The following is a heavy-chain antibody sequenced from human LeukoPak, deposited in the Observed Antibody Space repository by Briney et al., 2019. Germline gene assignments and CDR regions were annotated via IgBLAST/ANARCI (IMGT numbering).Heavy chain of an antibody. J-gene: IGHJ4*02. Sequence: GGSLRLSCPASGFTFSSYEMNWVRQAPGKGLEWVSYTSSTGSPVYYADSVADRFTISRDNPQHPLYLQMNNLRTKDPAVYYCARDRWFGESLPAHFDCWGQGTLVTVSS. V-gene: IGHV3-48*03. D-gene: IGHD3-10*01. CDR1: GFTFSSYE. CDR2: TSSTGSPV. CDR3: ARDRWFGESLPAHFDC.